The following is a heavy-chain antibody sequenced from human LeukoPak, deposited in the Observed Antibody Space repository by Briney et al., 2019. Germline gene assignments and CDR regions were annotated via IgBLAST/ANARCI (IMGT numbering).Heavy chain of an antibody. Sequence: PSETLSLTCAVYGGSFSGYYWSWIRQPPGKGLEWIGEINHSGSTNYNPSLKSRVTISVDTSKNQFSLKLSSVTAADTAVYYCAGPATAVWFAYWGQGTLVTVSS. CDR3: AGPATAVWFAY. J-gene: IGHJ4*02. V-gene: IGHV4-34*01. CDR1: GGSFSGYY. D-gene: IGHD6-25*01. CDR2: INHSGST.